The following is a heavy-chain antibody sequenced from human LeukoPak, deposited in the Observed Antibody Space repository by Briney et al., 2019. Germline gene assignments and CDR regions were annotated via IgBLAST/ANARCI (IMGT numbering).Heavy chain of an antibody. CDR3: ARGITAVVDNWFDP. CDR1: GFPFSSYG. CDR2: IRHDGSYR. V-gene: IGHV3-30*02. J-gene: IGHJ5*02. D-gene: IGHD6-13*01. Sequence: GGSLRLSCAASGFPFSSYGIHWVRQAPGKGLEWVAFIRHDGSYRYYADPVKGRFTISRDNSKNTMCLQMNSLRAEDTAVYYCARGITAVVDNWFDPWGQGTLVTVSS.